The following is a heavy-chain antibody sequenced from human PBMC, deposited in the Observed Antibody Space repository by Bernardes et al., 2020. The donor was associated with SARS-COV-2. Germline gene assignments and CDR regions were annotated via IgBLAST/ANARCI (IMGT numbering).Heavy chain of an antibody. Sequence: GESLKISCKGSGYSFTSYWIGWVRQMPGKGLEWMGIIYPGDSDTRYSPSFQGQVTISADKSISTAYLQWSSLKASGTAMYYCARHPLYGSGSYGRFDPWGQGTLVTVSS. D-gene: IGHD3-10*01. CDR3: ARHPLYGSGSYGRFDP. CDR2: IYPGDSDT. V-gene: IGHV5-51*01. CDR1: GYSFTSYW. J-gene: IGHJ5*02.